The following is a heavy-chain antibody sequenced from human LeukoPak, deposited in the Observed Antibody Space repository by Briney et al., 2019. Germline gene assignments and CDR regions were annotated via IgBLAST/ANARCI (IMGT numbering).Heavy chain of an antibody. D-gene: IGHD6-13*01. CDR3: AREGPDSTFYGMDV. Sequence: SETLSLTCNASGASVSSGSYYWSWIRQPPGKGLEWIGEIYDSGTMKYNPSLKSRVTISVDKSENQFSLKLSSVTAADTAVYYCAREGPDSTFYGMDVWGQGTTVTVSS. V-gene: IGHV4-61*01. J-gene: IGHJ6*02. CDR1: GASVSSGSYY. CDR2: IYDSGTM.